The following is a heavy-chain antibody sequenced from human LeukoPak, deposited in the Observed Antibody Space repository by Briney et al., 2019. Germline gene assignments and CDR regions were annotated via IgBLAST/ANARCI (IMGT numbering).Heavy chain of an antibody. CDR3: AKSPSWARYYGMDV. J-gene: IGHJ6*02. D-gene: IGHD7-27*01. CDR2: ISGSGGST. V-gene: IGHV3-23*01. CDR1: GFTFSSYA. Sequence: GGSLRLSCTASGFTFSSYARSWVRQAPGKGLEWVSAISGSGGSTYYADSVKGRFTTSRDNSKNTLYLQMNSLRAEDTAVYYCAKSPSWARYYGMDVWGQGTTVTVSS.